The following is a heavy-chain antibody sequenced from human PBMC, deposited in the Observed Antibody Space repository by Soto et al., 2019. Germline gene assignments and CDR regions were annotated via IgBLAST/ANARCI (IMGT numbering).Heavy chain of an antibody. V-gene: IGHV3-53*04. D-gene: IGHD6-19*01. CDR3: ARDRYSSGWLDAFDI. CDR2: IFTGGST. Sequence: GGSLRLSCAASGFTVSSNYMSWVRQAPGKGLEWVSVIFTGGSTYYADSVKGRLTISRHSSKNTVYLQMNSLRAEDTAVYYCARDRYSSGWLDAFDIWGQGTMVTVSS. J-gene: IGHJ3*02. CDR1: GFTVSSNY.